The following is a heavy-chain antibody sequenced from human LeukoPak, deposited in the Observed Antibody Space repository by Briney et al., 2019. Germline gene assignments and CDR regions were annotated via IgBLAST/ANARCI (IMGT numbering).Heavy chain of an antibody. J-gene: IGHJ4*02. CDR1: GFTFSSYD. CDR2: ISSRSTSI. D-gene: IGHD3-3*01. CDR3: ARDYIAYDPLDY. V-gene: IGHV3-21*01. Sequence: PGGSLRLSCAASGFTFSSYDMNWLRQAPGKGLEWVSSISSRSTSIYYADSVKGRFTISRYNAKNSMYLQMNSLRAEDTAVYWCARDYIAYDPLDYWGQGTLVTVSS.